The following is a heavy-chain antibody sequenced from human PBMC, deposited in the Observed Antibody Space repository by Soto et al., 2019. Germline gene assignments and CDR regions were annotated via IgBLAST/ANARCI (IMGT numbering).Heavy chain of an antibody. CDR2: TYYRSKWYN. CDR1: GDSVSRNSAA. CDR3: ARDQVAAAGTWFDP. V-gene: IGHV6-1*01. D-gene: IGHD6-13*01. J-gene: IGHJ5*02. Sequence: SQTLSLSCAISGDSVSRNSAAWNWIRQSPSRGLEWLGRTYYRSKWYNDYAVSVKSRITINPDTSKNQFPLQLNSVTPEDTAVYYCARDQVAAAGTWFDPWGQGTLVTVSS.